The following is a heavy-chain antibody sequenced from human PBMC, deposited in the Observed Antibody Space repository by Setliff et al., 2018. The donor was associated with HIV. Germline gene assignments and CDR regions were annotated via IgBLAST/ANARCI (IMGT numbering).Heavy chain of an antibody. J-gene: IGHJ6*03. CDR1: GFTFNTYA. CDR2: IKWNGGTL. CDR3: ARGGYGDYVSVGYYYFMDV. V-gene: IGHV3-23*01. D-gene: IGHD4-17*01. Sequence: GSLRLSCAASGFTFNTYAMSWVRQAPGKGLEWVSGIKWNGGTLIYADSVKGRFTVSRDSSKNTLYLQMDSLRPEDTAVYSCARGGYGDYVSVGYYYFMDVWGKGTTVTVSS.